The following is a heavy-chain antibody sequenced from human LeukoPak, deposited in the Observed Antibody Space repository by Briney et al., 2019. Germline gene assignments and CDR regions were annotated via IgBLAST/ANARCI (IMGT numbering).Heavy chain of an antibody. D-gene: IGHD6-13*01. CDR3: ASRIATAGSVDY. CDR1: GFTFDDYG. J-gene: IGHJ4*02. CDR2: INWNGGST. Sequence: GGSLRLSCAASGFTFDDYGMSWVRQAPGKGLEWVSGINWNGGSTGYADSVKGRFTISRDNSKNTLHLQMNTLRAEDTAVYYCASRIATAGSVDYWGQGTLVTVSS. V-gene: IGHV3-20*04.